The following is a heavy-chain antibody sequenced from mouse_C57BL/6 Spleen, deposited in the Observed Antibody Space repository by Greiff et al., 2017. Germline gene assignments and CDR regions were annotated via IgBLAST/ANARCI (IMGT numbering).Heavy chain of an antibody. CDR3: ARGGKDWYFDV. CDR1: GYTFTGYW. Sequence: VQLQQPGAELVKPGASVKMSCKASGYTFTGYWITWVKQRPGQGLEWIGDIDPGSGSTNYNEKFKSKATLTVDKSSSTAYMQLSSLTSEDSAVYYCARGGKDWYFDVWGTGTTVTVSS. CDR2: IDPGSGST. D-gene: IGHD2-1*01. J-gene: IGHJ1*03. V-gene: IGHV1-55*01.